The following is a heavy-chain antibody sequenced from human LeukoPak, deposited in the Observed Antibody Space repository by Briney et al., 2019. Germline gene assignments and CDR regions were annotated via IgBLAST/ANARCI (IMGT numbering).Heavy chain of an antibody. D-gene: IGHD2/OR15-2a*01. V-gene: IGHV3-23*01. Sequence: GGYLRLSCAASEFTFSNYAMSWVRQAPGKGLEWVSAISGSGGGTYYADSVKGRFTISRDNSKNTVYLQMNSLRAEDTAVYYCANSFYGFWGQGTLVTVSS. CDR3: ANSFYGF. J-gene: IGHJ4*02. CDR1: EFTFSNYA. CDR2: ISGSGGGT.